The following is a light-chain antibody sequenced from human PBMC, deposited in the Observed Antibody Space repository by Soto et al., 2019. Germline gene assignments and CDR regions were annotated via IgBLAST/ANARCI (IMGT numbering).Light chain of an antibody. V-gene: IGKV3-20*01. J-gene: IGKJ5*01. CDR1: QSVSSN. Sequence: EIVLTQSPGTLSLSPGERATLSCRASQSVSSNLAWYQQKPGQTPRLLIYGTFSRATGIPDRFSGSGSGTEFTLTISRLEPEDFAVYYCQQYGTPRGITFGQGTRLEIK. CDR2: GTF. CDR3: QQYGTPRGIT.